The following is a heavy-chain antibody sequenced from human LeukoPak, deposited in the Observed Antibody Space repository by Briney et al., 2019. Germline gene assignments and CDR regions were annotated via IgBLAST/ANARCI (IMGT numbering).Heavy chain of an antibody. Sequence: SETLSLTCAVYGGSFSGYYWSWIRQPPGKGLEWIGEINHGGSTNYNPSPKSRVTISVDTSKNQFSLKLNSVTAADTAVYYCARGGGYNWFDPWGQGTLVTVSS. J-gene: IGHJ5*02. CDR1: GGSFSGYY. V-gene: IGHV4-34*01. CDR2: INHGGST. CDR3: ARGGGYNWFDP. D-gene: IGHD4-23*01.